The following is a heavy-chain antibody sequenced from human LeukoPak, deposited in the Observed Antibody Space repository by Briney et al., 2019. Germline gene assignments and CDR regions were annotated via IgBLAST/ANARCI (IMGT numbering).Heavy chain of an antibody. CDR1: GGSISSNY. CDR3: ARGRGGWYENYYYGMDV. J-gene: IGHJ6*02. Sequence: PSETLSLTCTVSGGSISSNYWSWIRQPPGKGLEWIGYIYYSVSTNYNPSLKSRFTISVDTSKNQFSLKLSSVTAEDTDVYYCARGRGGWYENYYYGMDVWGQGTTVTVSS. V-gene: IGHV4-59*12. CDR2: IYYSVST. D-gene: IGHD6-19*01.